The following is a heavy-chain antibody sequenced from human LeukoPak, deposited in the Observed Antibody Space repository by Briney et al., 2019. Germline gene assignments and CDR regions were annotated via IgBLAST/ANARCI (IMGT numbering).Heavy chain of an antibody. CDR1: QFTFSYYA. D-gene: IGHD3-9*01. V-gene: IGHV3-23*01. CDR2: VSSSGDYT. CDR3: ARDSGYDILTGYSSYYSAFDI. Sequence: GGSLRLSCSASQFTFSYYAMTWVRQAPGKGLEWVSGVSSSGDYTYYANSVKGRFTISRDNSKNTLYLQLSSLRVEDTAVYYCARDSGYDILTGYSSYYSAFDIWGQGTMVTVSS. J-gene: IGHJ3*02.